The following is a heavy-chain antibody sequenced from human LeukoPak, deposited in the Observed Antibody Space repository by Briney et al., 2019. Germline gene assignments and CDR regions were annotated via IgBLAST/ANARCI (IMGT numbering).Heavy chain of an antibody. CDR1: GFTFSSYA. V-gene: IGHV3-30-3*01. CDR2: ISYDGSNK. CDR3: ARDFPVKIASFPGY. Sequence: GGSLRLSCAASGFTFSSYAMHWVRQAPGKGLEWVAVISYDGSNKYYADSVKGRFTISRDNSKNTLYLQVNSLRAEDTAVYYCARDFPVKIASFPGYWGQGTLVTVSS. J-gene: IGHJ4*02. D-gene: IGHD3-3*02.